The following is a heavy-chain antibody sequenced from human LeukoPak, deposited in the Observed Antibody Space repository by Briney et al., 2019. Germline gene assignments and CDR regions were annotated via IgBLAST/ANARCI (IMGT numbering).Heavy chain of an antibody. CDR1: GHSISSGYY. J-gene: IGHJ4*02. CDR2: LYHSGST. V-gene: IGHV4-38-2*02. D-gene: IGHD6-19*01. CDR3: ARDGSGWIGYFDY. Sequence: PSETLSLTCAVSGHSISSGYYWGWIRQPPGKGLEWIGSLYHSGSTYYNSSLKSRVTISVDTSKNQFSLKLSSVTAADTAVYYCARDGSGWIGYFDYWGQGTLVTVSS.